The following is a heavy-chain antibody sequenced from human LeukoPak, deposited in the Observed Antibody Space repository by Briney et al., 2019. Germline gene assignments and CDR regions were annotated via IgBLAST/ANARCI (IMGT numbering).Heavy chain of an antibody. D-gene: IGHD2-15*01. Sequence: SETLSLTCAVYGWSFSGYFWTWIRQPPGKGLEWVGEINYSGSTNYNPSLKSRVTISVDSSNNQFSLKLSSVTAADTAVYYCAREDCSGGSCYGSFDIWGQGTMVTVSS. CDR3: AREDCSGGSCYGSFDI. CDR1: GWSFSGYF. V-gene: IGHV4-34*01. J-gene: IGHJ3*02. CDR2: INYSGST.